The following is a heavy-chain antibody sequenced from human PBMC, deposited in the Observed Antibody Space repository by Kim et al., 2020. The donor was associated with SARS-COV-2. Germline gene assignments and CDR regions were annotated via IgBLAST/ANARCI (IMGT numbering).Heavy chain of an antibody. CDR2: KT. Sequence: KTKHSQQFQGTVTITRDTSANTAYMELRRLTTKDTAIYYCARDMDPTVYDYWGQGTLVTVSS. V-gene: IGHV1-3*01. CDR3: ARDMDPTVYDY. D-gene: IGHD4-4*01. J-gene: IGHJ4*02.